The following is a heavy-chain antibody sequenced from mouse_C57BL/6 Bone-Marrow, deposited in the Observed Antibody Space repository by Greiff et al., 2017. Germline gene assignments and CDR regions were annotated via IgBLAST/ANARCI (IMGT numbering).Heavy chain of an antibody. J-gene: IGHJ2*01. Sequence: QVQLQQPGAELVKPGASVKLSCKASGYTFTSYWMHWVKQRPGQGLEWIGMIHPNSGSTNYNAKFKSKATLTVDKSSSTAYMQLSSLTSEDSAVYYCARSTIISYYVDYWGQGTTLTVSS. D-gene: IGHD2-4*01. V-gene: IGHV1-64*01. CDR3: ARSTIISYYVDY. CDR2: IHPNSGST. CDR1: GYTFTSYW.